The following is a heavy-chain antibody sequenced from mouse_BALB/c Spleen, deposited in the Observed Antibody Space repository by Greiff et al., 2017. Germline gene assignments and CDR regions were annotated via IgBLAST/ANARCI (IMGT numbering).Heavy chain of an antibody. CDR1: GFNIKDTY. CDR2: IDPANGNT. Sequence: EVQLQESGAELVKPGASVKLSCTASGFNIKDTYMHWVKQRPEQGLEWIGRIDPANGNTKYDPKFQGKATITADTSSNTAYLQLSSLTSEDTAVYYCASSLYYEAMDYWGQGTSVTVSS. J-gene: IGHJ4*01. D-gene: IGHD2-4*01. CDR3: ASSLYYEAMDY. V-gene: IGHV14-3*02.